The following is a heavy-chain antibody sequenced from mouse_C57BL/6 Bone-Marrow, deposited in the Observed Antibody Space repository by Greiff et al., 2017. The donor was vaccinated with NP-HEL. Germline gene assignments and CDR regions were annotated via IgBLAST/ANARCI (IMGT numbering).Heavy chain of an antibody. D-gene: IGHD6-2*01. J-gene: IGHJ4*01. Sequence: VMLVESGPGLVQPSQSLSITCTVSGFSLTSYGVHWVRQSPGKGLEWLGVIWSGGSTDYNAAFISRLSISKDNSKSQVFFKMNSLQADDTAIYYCAREAVSTGYYAMDYWGQGTSVTVSS. CDR2: IWSGGST. V-gene: IGHV2-2*01. CDR3: AREAVSTGYYAMDY. CDR1: GFSLTSYG.